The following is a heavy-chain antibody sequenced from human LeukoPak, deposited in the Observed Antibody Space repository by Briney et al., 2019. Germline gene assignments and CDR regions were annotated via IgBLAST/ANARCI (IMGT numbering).Heavy chain of an antibody. D-gene: IGHD3-22*01. CDR2: ISPSGDST. CDR3: AKSAREGGYYYDSRYYFDY. Sequence: PGGSLRLSCAASGFTFSSYAMNWVRQTPGRGLEWVSTISPSGDSTYYADSVKGRFTISRDNSKNTLYLQMNSLRAEDTAVYYCAKSAREGGYYYDSRYYFDYWGQGTLVTVSS. CDR1: GFTFSSYA. J-gene: IGHJ4*02. V-gene: IGHV3-23*01.